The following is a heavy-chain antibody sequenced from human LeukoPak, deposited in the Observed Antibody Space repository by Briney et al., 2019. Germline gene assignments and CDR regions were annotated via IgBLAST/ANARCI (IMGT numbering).Heavy chain of an antibody. CDR2: IGTYGGDT. CDR1: TSR. CDR3: ARDLWNFYDDSGYNRDFDS. Sequence: GASVKVSCKATSRISWVRQAPGQGLEWMGWIGTYGGDTYYAQKFQGRITVTTDTSTSTVYMELRNLRSDDTAVYHCARDLWNFYDDSGYNRDFDSWGQGILVTVSS. D-gene: IGHD3-22*01. J-gene: IGHJ5*01. V-gene: IGHV1-18*01.